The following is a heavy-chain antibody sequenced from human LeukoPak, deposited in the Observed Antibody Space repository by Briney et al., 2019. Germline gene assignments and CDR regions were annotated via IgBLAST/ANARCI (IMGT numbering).Heavy chain of an antibody. CDR1: GFTFSSYA. V-gene: IGHV3-23*01. D-gene: IGHD1-1*01. J-gene: IGHJ4*02. Sequence: PGGSLRLSCAASGFTFSSYAMSWVRQAPGKGLEWVSAISGSGGSTYYADSVKGRFTISRDNSKNTPYLQMNSLRAEDTAVYYCAKDGHWNLKGFDYWGQGTLVTVSS. CDR2: ISGSGGST. CDR3: AKDGHWNLKGFDY.